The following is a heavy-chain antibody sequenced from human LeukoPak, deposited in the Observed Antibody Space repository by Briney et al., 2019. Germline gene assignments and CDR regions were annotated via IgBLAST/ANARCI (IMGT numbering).Heavy chain of an antibody. D-gene: IGHD1-1*01. J-gene: IGHJ4*02. CDR2: ISYDGSNK. CDR1: GFTFRSYA. V-gene: IGHV3-30-3*01. Sequence: GGSLRLSCAASGFTFRSYAMHWVRQAPGKGLEWVAVISYDGSNKYYADSVKGRFTISRDNSKNTLYLQMNSLRAEDTAVYYCAKDLDWNDNYEVVNYWGQGTLVTVSS. CDR3: AKDLDWNDNYEVVNY.